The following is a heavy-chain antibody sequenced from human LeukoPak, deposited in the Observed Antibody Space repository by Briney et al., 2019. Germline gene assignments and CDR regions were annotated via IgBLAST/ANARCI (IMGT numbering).Heavy chain of an antibody. V-gene: IGHV4-61*02. CDR3: ARESWDCSGGSCYTWI. D-gene: IGHD2-15*01. J-gene: IGHJ4*02. CDR2: IYTSGST. Sequence: PSETLSLTCTVSGGSISSGSYYWSWIRQPAGKGLEWIGRIYTSGSTNYNPSLKSRVTISVDTSKNQFSLKLSSVTAADTAVYYCARESWDCSGGSCYTWIWGQGTLVTVSS. CDR1: GGSISSGSYY.